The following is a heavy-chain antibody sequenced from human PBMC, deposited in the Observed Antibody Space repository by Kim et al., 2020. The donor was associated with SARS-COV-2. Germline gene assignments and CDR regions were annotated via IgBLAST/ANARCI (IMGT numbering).Heavy chain of an antibody. D-gene: IGHD6-19*01. J-gene: IGHJ4*02. V-gene: IGHV3-9*01. CDR3: AKAWGGCLDY. CDR2: SI. Sequence: SIGYADSVKGRFTISRDNAKNSLYLQMNSLRAEDTALYYCAKAWGGCLDYWGQGTLVTVSS.